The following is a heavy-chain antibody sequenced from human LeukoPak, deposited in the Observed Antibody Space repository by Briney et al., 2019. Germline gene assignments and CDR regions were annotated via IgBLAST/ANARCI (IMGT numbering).Heavy chain of an antibody. CDR3: ARDTVAYYYYGMDV. CDR2: ISWNSGSI. Sequence: GGSLRLSCAASGFTFDDYAMHWVRQAPGKGLEWVSGISWNSGSIGYADSVKGRFTISRDNAKNSLYLQMNSLRAEDTAVYYCARDTVAYYYYGMDVWGQGTTVTVSS. J-gene: IGHJ6*02. V-gene: IGHV3-9*01. CDR1: GFTFDDYA.